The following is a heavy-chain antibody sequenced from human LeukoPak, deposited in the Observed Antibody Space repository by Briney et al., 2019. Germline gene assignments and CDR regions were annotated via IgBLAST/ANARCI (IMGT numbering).Heavy chain of an antibody. V-gene: IGHV4-39*07. CDR3: ARGHPTVTTYLQTGNWFDP. D-gene: IGHD4-11*01. CDR2: LYYTGST. Sequence: SETLSLTCTVSGDSITNNKYYWGWIRQPPGKGLEWIGILYYTGSTNYNPSLKSRVTISVDTSKNQFSLKLSSVTAADTAVYYCARGHPTVTTYLQTGNWFDPWGQGTLVTVSS. J-gene: IGHJ5*02. CDR1: GDSITNNKYY.